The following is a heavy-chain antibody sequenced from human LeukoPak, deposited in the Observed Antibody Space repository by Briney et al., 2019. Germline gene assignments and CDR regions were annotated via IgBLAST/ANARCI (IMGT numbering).Heavy chain of an antibody. D-gene: IGHD1-26*01. V-gene: IGHV4-34*01. J-gene: IGHJ6*02. Sequence: SETLSLTCAVYGGSFSGYYWSWIRQPPGKGLEWIGEINHSGSTNYNPSLKSRVTISVDTSKNQFSLKLSSVTAADTAVYYCAATYYYYGMDVWGQGTTVTVSS. CDR2: INHSGST. CDR1: GGSFSGYY. CDR3: AATYYYYGMDV.